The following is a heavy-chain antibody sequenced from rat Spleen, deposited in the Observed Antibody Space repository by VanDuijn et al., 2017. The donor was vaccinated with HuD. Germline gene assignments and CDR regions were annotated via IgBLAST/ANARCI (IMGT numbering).Heavy chain of an antibody. J-gene: IGHJ2*01. CDR2: MWYDGDK. CDR3: TSETVGVSPLIDY. CDR1: GFSLFSYA. Sequence: QVQLKESGPGLVQPSQTLSLTCTVSGFSLFSYAVNWVRQPSGKGPEWMGRMWYDGDKAYNSALKSRLSISRDTSKNQVFLEMNSLQTDDVRTYYCTSETVGVSPLIDYWGQGVMVPVSS. D-gene: IGHD1-1*01. V-gene: IGHV2-63*01.